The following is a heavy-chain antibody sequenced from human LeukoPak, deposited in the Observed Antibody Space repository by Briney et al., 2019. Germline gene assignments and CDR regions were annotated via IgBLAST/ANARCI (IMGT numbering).Heavy chain of an antibody. CDR2: INHSGST. D-gene: IGHD2-15*01. CDR1: GGSVSSYY. Sequence: SETLSLTCTVSGGSVSSYYWSWIRQPPGKGLEWIGEINHSGSTNYNPSLKSRVTISVDTSKNQFSLKLSSVTAADTAVYYCARVGAVVVVAATHWGQGTLVTVSS. J-gene: IGHJ4*02. CDR3: ARVGAVVVVAATH. V-gene: IGHV4-34*01.